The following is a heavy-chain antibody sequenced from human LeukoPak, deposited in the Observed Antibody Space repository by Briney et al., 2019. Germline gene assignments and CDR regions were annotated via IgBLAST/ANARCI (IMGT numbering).Heavy chain of an antibody. CDR2: INHSGST. Sequence: SETLSLTCTVYGGSFSGYYWSWIRQPPGKGLEWIGEINHSGSTNYNPSLKSRVTISVDTSKNQFSLKLSSVTAADTAVYYCASYVVPAAIYNYWGQGTLVTVSS. CDR3: ASYVVPAAIYNY. J-gene: IGHJ4*02. D-gene: IGHD2-2*01. V-gene: IGHV4-34*01. CDR1: GGSFSGYY.